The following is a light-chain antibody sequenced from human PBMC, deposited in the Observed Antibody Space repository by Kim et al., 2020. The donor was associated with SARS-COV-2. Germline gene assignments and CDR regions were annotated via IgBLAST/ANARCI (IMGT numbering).Light chain of an antibody. J-gene: IGKJ2*01. V-gene: IGKV3-20*01. CDR2: GAS. Sequence: PGERASLSCRASQSISSEFLAWYQQISGQPPRLLIFGASNRAAGIPDRFSGGGSGTDFTLTITRLEPADSALYYCQQYTTSPPAYTFGPGTKLEI. CDR3: QQYTTSPPAYT. CDR1: QSISSEF.